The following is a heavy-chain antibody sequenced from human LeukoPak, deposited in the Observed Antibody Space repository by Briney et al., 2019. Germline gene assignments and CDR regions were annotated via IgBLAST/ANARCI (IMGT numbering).Heavy chain of an antibody. Sequence: SVKVSCKASGGTFSNYAINWVRQAPGQGLEWMGGITPIFGTANYLQKLQGRVTITADESTRTAYMELSRLRSEDTAIYYCARASSDDTAMATPFAYWGQGTLVTVSS. J-gene: IGHJ4*02. CDR1: GGTFSNYA. CDR2: ITPIFGTA. V-gene: IGHV1-69*01. D-gene: IGHD5-18*01. CDR3: ARASSDDTAMATPFAY.